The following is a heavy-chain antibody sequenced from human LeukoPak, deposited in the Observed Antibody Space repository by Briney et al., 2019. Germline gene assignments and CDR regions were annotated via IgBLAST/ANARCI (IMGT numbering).Heavy chain of an antibody. V-gene: IGHV3-21*01. J-gene: IGHJ4*02. D-gene: IGHD3-10*01. CDR3: ARDMITMVRGVGDTFDY. Sequence: GGSLRPSCAASGFTFSSYGMSWVRQAPGKGLEWVSSISSSSSYIYYADSVKGRFTISRDNAKNSLYLQMNSLRAEDTAVYYCARDMITMVRGVGDTFDYWGQGTLVTVSS. CDR1: GFTFSSYG. CDR2: ISSSSSYI.